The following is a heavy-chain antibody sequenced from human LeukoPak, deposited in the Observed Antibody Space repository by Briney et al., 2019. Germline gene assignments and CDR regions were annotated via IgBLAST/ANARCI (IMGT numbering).Heavy chain of an antibody. Sequence: GESLKISCRGSGYSFTGYWIGWVRQAPGQGLEWVGWINPNTGGTNYAQKFQGRVTMTRDTSISTAYMEMSRLRSDDTAGYYWARGSMVAYYFDYWGQGTLVTVSS. J-gene: IGHJ4*02. CDR3: ARGSMVAYYFDY. CDR1: GYSFTGYW. CDR2: INPNTGGT. D-gene: IGHD4/OR15-4a*01. V-gene: IGHV1-2*02.